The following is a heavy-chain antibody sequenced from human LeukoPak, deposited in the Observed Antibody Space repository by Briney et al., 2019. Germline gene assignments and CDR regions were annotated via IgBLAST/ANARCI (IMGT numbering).Heavy chain of an antibody. CDR1: GYTFTSYG. V-gene: IGHV1-18*01. Sequence: ASVKVSRKASGYTFTSYGIRWVRQTPGQGLEWMGWISAYNGNTNYAQKLQGRVTMTTDTSTSTAYMELRSLRSDDTAVYYCARDPGIAVAGYFDYWGQGNLVTVSS. D-gene: IGHD6-19*01. J-gene: IGHJ4*02. CDR2: ISAYNGNT. CDR3: ARDPGIAVAGYFDY.